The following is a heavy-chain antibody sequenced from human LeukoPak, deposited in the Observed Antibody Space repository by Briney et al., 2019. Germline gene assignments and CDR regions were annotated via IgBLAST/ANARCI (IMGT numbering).Heavy chain of an antibody. V-gene: IGHV3-30-3*01. CDR3: ARGLRIGATFSFDY. CDR2: IAHDGTNE. Sequence: PGGSLRLSCAASGFTFSSYAMSWVRQAPGKGLEWVADIAHDGTNEDYADSVKGRFTISRDNSKNTSYLQMNSLRVEDTAVYFCARGLRIGATFSFDYWGQGTLVTVSS. D-gene: IGHD1-26*01. CDR1: GFTFSSYA. J-gene: IGHJ4*02.